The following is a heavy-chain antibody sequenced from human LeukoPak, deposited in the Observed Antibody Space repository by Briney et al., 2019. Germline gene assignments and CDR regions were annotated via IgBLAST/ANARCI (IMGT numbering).Heavy chain of an antibody. J-gene: IGHJ4*02. D-gene: IGHD4-17*01. CDR1: GFTFDDYG. CDR2: VNWNGGST. CDR3: ARDPTVTTSFNY. V-gene: IGHV3-20*04. Sequence: GGSLRLSCAASGFTFDDYGMSWVRQAPGKGLEWVSGVNWNGGSTSYADSVKGRFTISRDNAKNSLYLQMNSLRAEDTALYYCARDPTVTTSFNYWGPGTLVTVSS.